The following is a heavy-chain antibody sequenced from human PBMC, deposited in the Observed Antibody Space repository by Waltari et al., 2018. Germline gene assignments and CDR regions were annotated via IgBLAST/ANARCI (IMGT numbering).Heavy chain of an antibody. D-gene: IGHD3-3*01. CDR3: AREGDDFWTGFNAPLDY. CDR2: INPSGGST. Sequence: VKVSCKASGYTFTSYYMHWVRQAPGQGLEWMGIINPSGGSTTYAQKFQGRVTMTSDTSTITVYMELSSLRSDDTAVYFCAREGDDFWTGFNAPLDYWGQGTLVTVSS. CDR1: GYTFTSYY. V-gene: IGHV1-46*01. J-gene: IGHJ4*02.